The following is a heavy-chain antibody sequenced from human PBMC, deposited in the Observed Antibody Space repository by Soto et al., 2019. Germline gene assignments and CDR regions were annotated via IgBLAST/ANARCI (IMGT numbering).Heavy chain of an antibody. Sequence: SETLSLTCTVSGGSISSGGYYWSWIRQHPGKGLEWIGYIYYSGSTYYNPSLKSRVIISVDKSKNQFSLQLTSVTAADTAFYYCARGWDWSFDDWGQGTLVTV. CDR2: IYYSGST. CDR1: GGSISSGGYY. D-gene: IGHD1-1*01. CDR3: ARGWDWSFDD. J-gene: IGHJ4*02. V-gene: IGHV4-31*03.